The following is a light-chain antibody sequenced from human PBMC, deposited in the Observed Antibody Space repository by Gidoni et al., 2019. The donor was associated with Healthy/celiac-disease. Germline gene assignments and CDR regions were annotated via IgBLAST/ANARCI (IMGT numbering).Light chain of an antibody. Sequence: EIVMTQSPATLSLSPGERATLSCRASQSVSSSYFSWYQQKPGQAPRLLIYGASTRATGIPARFSGSGSGTYFTLTISSLQPEDFAVYYCQQDYNLPLTFGGGTKVEIK. CDR3: QQDYNLPLT. J-gene: IGKJ4*01. CDR1: QSVSSSY. V-gene: IGKV3D-7*01. CDR2: GAS.